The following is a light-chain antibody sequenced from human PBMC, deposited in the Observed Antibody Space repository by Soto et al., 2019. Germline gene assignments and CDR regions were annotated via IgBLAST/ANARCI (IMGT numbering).Light chain of an antibody. CDR1: QSVSSN. Sequence: EILMTQSPATLSVSPGERATVSCRASQSVSSNLAWYQQKPGQAPRLLIYGASNRATGIPDRFSGSGSGTDFTLTIRRLEPEDFAVYYCQQYDSTVWTFGQGTKVDIK. V-gene: IGKV3D-15*01. CDR2: GAS. J-gene: IGKJ1*01. CDR3: QQYDSTVWT.